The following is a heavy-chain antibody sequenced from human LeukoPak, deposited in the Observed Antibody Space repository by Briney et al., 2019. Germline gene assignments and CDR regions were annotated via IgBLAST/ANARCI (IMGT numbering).Heavy chain of an antibody. D-gene: IGHD4-11*01. CDR1: GYSFTSYW. Sequence: GESLKISCKGSGYSFTSYWIGWVRQMPGKGLEWMGIIYPGDSDTRYSPSFQGQVTISADKSISTAYLQWSSLKASDTAMYYCARLAMTTVTTAPTYYYYSMDVWGQGTTVTVSS. CDR3: ARLAMTTVTTAPTYYYYSMDV. J-gene: IGHJ6*02. V-gene: IGHV5-51*01. CDR2: IYPGDSDT.